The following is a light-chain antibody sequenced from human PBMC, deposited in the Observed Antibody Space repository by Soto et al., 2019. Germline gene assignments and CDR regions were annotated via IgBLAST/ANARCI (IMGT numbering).Light chain of an antibody. CDR1: QSISSY. J-gene: IGKJ1*01. Sequence: DIQITQSPSSLSASVLYRVTITCRASQSISSYLNWYQQKPGKAPKLLIYAASSLQSGVPSRFSGSGSGTDFTLTISSLQPEDFATYYCQQSYSTPRTFGQGTKVDI. CDR3: QQSYSTPRT. CDR2: AAS. V-gene: IGKV1-39*01.